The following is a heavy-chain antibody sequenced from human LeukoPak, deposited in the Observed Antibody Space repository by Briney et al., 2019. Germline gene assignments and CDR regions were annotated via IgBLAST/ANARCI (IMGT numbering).Heavy chain of an antibody. CDR1: GGSISSSSYY. CDR2: IYYSGST. V-gene: IGHV4-39*01. CDR3: ARKWLVRANWFDP. Sequence: SETLSLTCTVSGGSISSSSYYWGWIRQPPGKGLEWIGSIYYSGSTYYNPSLKRRVTISVDTSKNQFSLKLSSVTAADTAVYYCARKWLVRANWFDPWGQGTLVTVSS. D-gene: IGHD6-19*01. J-gene: IGHJ5*02.